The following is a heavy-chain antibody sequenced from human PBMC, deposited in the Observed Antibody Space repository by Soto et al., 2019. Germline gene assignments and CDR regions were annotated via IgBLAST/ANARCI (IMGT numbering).Heavy chain of an antibody. CDR2: VSYDGSFK. Sequence: QAQLVETGGGVVQPGRSLRLSCAASGFIFSTYAMHWVRQAPGKGLEWVAVVSYDGSFKFYGDSVKGRVTISRDNSKNTLNLQVNSLKPEATGVYYCAKSRSYTFWGDSSPLREVYGLDVWGQGTTVTVSS. V-gene: IGHV3-30*18. J-gene: IGHJ6*02. D-gene: IGHD3-3*01. CDR1: GFIFSTYA. CDR3: AKSRSYTFWGDSSPLREVYGLDV.